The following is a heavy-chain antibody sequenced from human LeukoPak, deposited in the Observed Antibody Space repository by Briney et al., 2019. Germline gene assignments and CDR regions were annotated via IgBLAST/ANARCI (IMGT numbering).Heavy chain of an antibody. Sequence: SETLSLTCTVSGGSISSYYWSWIRQPPGKGLEWIGYIYYSGSTNYNPSLKRRVTISVDTSKNQFSLKLSSVTAADTAVYYCARLALGYFDYWGQGTLVTVSS. CDR2: IYYSGST. J-gene: IGHJ4*02. V-gene: IGHV4-59*01. D-gene: IGHD3-16*01. CDR1: GGSISSYY. CDR3: ARLALGYFDY.